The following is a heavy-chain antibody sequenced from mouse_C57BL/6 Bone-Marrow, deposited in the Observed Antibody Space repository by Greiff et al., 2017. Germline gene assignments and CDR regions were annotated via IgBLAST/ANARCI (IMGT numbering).Heavy chain of an antibody. CDR2: IYPRSGNT. CDR3: ARERTMVATGCHYFDY. J-gene: IGHJ2*01. V-gene: IGHV1-81*01. Sequence: VQLQQSGAELARPGASVKLSCKASGYTFTSYGISWVKQRTGQGLEWIGEIYPRSGNTYYNEKFKGKATLTADKSSSTAYMELRSLTSEDSAVYCCARERTMVATGCHYFDYWGQGTTLTVSS. CDR1: GYTFTSYG. D-gene: IGHD2-2*01.